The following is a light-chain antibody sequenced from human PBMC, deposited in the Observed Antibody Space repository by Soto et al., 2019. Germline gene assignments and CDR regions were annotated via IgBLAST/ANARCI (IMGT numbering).Light chain of an antibody. CDR1: SSDIGGYNY. CDR3: CSYAGSYTFV. V-gene: IGLV2-14*03. CDR2: DVS. J-gene: IGLJ1*01. Sequence: QSVLTQPASVSGSPGQAITISCTGTSSDIGGYNYVSWYQQHPDKAPKLMIYDVSSRPSGVSTRFSASKSGNTASLTISGLQAEDEADYYCCSYAGSYTFVFGTGTKVTAL.